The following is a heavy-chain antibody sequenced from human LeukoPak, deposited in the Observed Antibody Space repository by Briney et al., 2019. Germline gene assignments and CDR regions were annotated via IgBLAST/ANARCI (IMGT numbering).Heavy chain of an antibody. D-gene: IGHD5-18*01. CDR3: AREGYSYGDAFDY. V-gene: IGHV3-30-3*01. Sequence: GGSLRLSCAASGFTFSSYAMHWVRQAPGKGLEWVAVISYDGSNKYYADSVKGRFTISRGNSKNTLYLQMNSLRAEDTAVYYCAREGYSYGDAFDYWGQGTLVTVSS. J-gene: IGHJ4*02. CDR1: GFTFSSYA. CDR2: ISYDGSNK.